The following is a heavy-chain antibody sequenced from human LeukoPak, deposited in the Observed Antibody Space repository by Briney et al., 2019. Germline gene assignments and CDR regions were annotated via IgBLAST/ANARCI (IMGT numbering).Heavy chain of an antibody. Sequence: ASVKVSCKASGYTFTSYGISWVRQAPGQGLEWMGWISAYNGNTNYAQKLQGRVTMTTDTSTSTAYMALRSLRSDDTAVYYCARGRLTGRRYYYGMDVWGQGTTVTVSS. V-gene: IGHV1-18*01. CDR3: ARGRLTGRRYYYGMDV. J-gene: IGHJ6*02. D-gene: IGHD3-9*01. CDR2: ISAYNGNT. CDR1: GYTFTSYG.